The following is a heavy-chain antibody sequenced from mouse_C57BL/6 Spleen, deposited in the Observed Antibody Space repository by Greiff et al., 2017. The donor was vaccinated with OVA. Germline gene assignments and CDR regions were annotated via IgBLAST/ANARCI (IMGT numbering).Heavy chain of an antibody. CDR2: ISSGSSTI. J-gene: IGHJ3*01. CDR3: AKDYYYYDVHFFAY. D-gene: IGHD2-4*01. Sequence: DVKLQESGGGLVKPGGSLKLSCAASGFTFSDYGMHWVRQAPEKGLEWVAYISSGSSTIYYADTVKGRFTISRDNAKNTLFLQRTSLRSEDTAMYYCAKDYYYYDVHFFAYWGQGTLVTVSA. CDR1: GFTFSDYG. V-gene: IGHV5-17*01.